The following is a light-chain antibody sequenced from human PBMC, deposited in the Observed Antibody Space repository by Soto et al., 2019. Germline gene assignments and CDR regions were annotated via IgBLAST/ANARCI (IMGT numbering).Light chain of an antibody. Sequence: EVVLAQSPCTLSLSPGERATLSCRAMQSVSSSQLAWFQQKPGQAHRLLIYAPSWRAAGIPDRFSGSGAGTDFTLTISRLAPADFAVYYCQQYASAPHTFGGGTKVEIK. CDR1: QSVSSSQ. J-gene: IGKJ4*01. CDR3: QQYASAPHT. CDR2: APS. V-gene: IGKV3-20*01.